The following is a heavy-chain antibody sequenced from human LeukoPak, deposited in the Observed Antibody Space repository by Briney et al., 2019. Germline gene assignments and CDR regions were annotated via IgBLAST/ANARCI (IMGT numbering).Heavy chain of an antibody. D-gene: IGHD2-2*01. V-gene: IGHV1-69*13. Sequence: SVMVSCKASGGTFSTYAISWVRQAPGQGLELLGGLIPLFGTADYAQKFQGRVTITADESTRTAYMELRSLRSEDTAVYYCARGSRFLDVVLVPAPIGWFDPWGQGTLVTVSS. CDR2: LIPLFGTA. CDR3: ARGSRFLDVVLVPAPIGWFDP. CDR1: GGTFSTYA. J-gene: IGHJ5*02.